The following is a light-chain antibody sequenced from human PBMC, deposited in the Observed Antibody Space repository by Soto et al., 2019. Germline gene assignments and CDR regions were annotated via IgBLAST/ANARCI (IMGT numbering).Light chain of an antibody. J-gene: IGLJ3*02. Sequence: QSALTQPASVSGSPGQSITISCTGTSSDVGAYNYVSWYQQHPGKAPKLMIYDVSNRPSGVSNRFSGSKSGNTASLSISGLQAEDEDDYYCSSSRSTSSWVFGGGTQLTVL. CDR2: DVS. V-gene: IGLV2-14*01. CDR3: SSSRSTSSWV. CDR1: SSDVGAYNY.